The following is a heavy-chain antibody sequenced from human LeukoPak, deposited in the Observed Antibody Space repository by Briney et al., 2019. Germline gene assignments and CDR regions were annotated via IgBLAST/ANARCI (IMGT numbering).Heavy chain of an antibody. V-gene: IGHV3-74*01. J-gene: IGHJ4*02. CDR3: AKAPVTTCRGAYCYPFDY. CDR1: GFTFSSYW. CDR2: INSDGSST. Sequence: GGSLRLSCAASGFTFSSYWMHWVRQALGKGLVWVSRINSDGSSTVYADSVKGRFTISRDSSKNTLFLQMNRLRPEDAAVYYCAKAPVTTCRGAYCYPFDYWGQGTLVTVSS. D-gene: IGHD2-21*01.